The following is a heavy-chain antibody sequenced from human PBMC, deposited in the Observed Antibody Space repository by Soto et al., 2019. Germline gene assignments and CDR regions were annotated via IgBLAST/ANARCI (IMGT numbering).Heavy chain of an antibody. CDR3: TTDHDDFWSGYQAGFDY. D-gene: IGHD3-3*01. J-gene: IGHJ4*02. CDR2: IKSKTDGGTT. Sequence: EVQLVESGGGLVKPGGSLRLSCAASGFTFSNAWMNWVRQAPGKGLEWVGRIKSKTDGGTTDYAAPVKGRFTISSDDSKNTLYLQMNSLKTEDTAVYYCTTDHDDFWSGYQAGFDYWGQGTLVTVSS. V-gene: IGHV3-15*07. CDR1: GFTFSNAW.